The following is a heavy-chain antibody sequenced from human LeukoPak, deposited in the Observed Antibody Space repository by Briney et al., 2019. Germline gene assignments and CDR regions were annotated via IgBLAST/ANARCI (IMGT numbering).Heavy chain of an antibody. D-gene: IGHD5-18*01. CDR3: ARAGYSYADY. CDR2: IKQDGSEK. CDR1: GFTFSSYW. J-gene: IGHJ4*02. Sequence: TGGSLRLSCEVSGFTFSSYWMSWVRQAPGKGLEWVANIKQDGSEKYYVDSVKGRFTISRDNAKNSLYLQMNSLRAEDTAVYYCARAGYSYADYWGQGTLVTVSS. V-gene: IGHV3-7*01.